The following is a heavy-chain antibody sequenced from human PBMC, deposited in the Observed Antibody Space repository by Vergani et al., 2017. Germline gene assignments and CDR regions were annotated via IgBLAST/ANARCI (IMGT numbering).Heavy chain of an antibody. V-gene: IGHV4-34*01. J-gene: IGHJ6*02. CDR2: INHSGST. D-gene: IGHD3-10*01. Sequence: QVQLQQWGAGLLKPSETLSLTCAVYGGSFSGYYWSWIRKPPGKGLEWIGEINHSGSTNYNPSLKSRVTISVDTSKNQFSLKLSSVTAAETAVYYCARLMVRXVKRTGYYYSGMDVWGQGTTVTVSS. CDR1: GGSFSGYY. CDR3: ARLMVRXVKRTGYYYSGMDV.